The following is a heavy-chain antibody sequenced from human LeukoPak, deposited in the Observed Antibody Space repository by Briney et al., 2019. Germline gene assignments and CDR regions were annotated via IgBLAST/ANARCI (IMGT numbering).Heavy chain of an antibody. CDR3: ARHFSTYSYGLDV. Sequence: EGSLRLSCAASGFTFSNFWMSWVRQAPGKGLEWVANINPDGSAKYYVDSVKGRFTISRDNAENSLYLQMNSLRPEDTAVYYCARHFSTYSYGLDVWGQGTTVTVSS. J-gene: IGHJ6*02. CDR1: GFTFSNFW. CDR2: INPDGSAK. V-gene: IGHV3-7*01. D-gene: IGHD3-3*02.